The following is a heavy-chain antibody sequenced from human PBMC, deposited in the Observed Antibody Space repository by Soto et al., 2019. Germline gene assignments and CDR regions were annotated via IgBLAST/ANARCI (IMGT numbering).Heavy chain of an antibody. V-gene: IGHV1-69*13. Sequence: SVKVSCKASGGTFSSYAISWVRQAPGQGLEWMGGIIPIFGTANYAQKFQGRVTITADESTSTAYMELSSLRSEDTAVYYCARVVLRELATTMDYYGMDVWGQWTTVTVSS. CDR1: GGTFSSYA. J-gene: IGHJ6*02. D-gene: IGHD1-26*01. CDR3: ARVVLRELATTMDYYGMDV. CDR2: IIPIFGTA.